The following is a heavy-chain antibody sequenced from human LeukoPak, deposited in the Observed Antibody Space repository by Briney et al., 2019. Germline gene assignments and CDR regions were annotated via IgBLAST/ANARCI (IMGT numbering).Heavy chain of an antibody. CDR3: ARGYSGYDYFDY. D-gene: IGHD5-12*01. V-gene: IGHV1-3*01. CDR2: INAGNGNT. J-gene: IGHJ4*02. CDR1: GYTFTSYA. Sequence: GASVKVSCKASGYTFTSYAMHWVRQAPGQRLEWMGWINAGNGNTKYSQKFQGRVTITRDISASTAYMELSSLRSEDTAVYYCARGYSGYDYFDYWGQGTLVTVSS.